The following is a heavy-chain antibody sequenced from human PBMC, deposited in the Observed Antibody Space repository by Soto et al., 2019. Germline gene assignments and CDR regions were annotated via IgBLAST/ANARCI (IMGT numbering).Heavy chain of an antibody. CDR2: IVVGSGNT. CDR3: AAVGYGKTTVTIIDY. CDR1: GFTFTSSA. Sequence: GASVKVSCKASGFTFTSSAVQWVRQARVQRLEWIGWIVVGSGNTNYAQKFQERVTITRDMSTSTAYMELSSLRSEDTAVYYCAAVGYGKTTVTIIDYWGQGTLVTVSS. D-gene: IGHD4-4*01. V-gene: IGHV1-58*01. J-gene: IGHJ4*02.